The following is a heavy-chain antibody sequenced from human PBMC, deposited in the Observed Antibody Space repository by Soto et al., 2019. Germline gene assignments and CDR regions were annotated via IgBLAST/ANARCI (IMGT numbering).Heavy chain of an antibody. CDR2: IIPMFGTA. V-gene: IGHV1-69*13. D-gene: IGHD2-2*02. CDR1: GGTFSSYA. J-gene: IGHJ6*02. CDR3: ARGGEIPTTIRESDYYYGMDI. Sequence: SVKVSCKASGGTFSSYAFSWVRQAPGQGLEWMGGIIPMFGTANYGEKFQGRVTITADESTSTVYMEVSSLRSEDTAVYYCARGGEIPTTIRESDYYYGMDIWGQGTTVTVSS.